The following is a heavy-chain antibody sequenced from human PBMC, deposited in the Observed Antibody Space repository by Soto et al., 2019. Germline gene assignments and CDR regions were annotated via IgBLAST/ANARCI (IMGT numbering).Heavy chain of an antibody. CDR1: GFTFSSYA. J-gene: IGHJ4*02. CDR2: ISGGGGGK. CDR3: ARRYNSYFDH. Sequence: GSLRLSCAASGFTFSSYAMSWVRQAPGKGLEWVADISGGGGGKYYVDSVKGRFNISRDNAKNTLFLQMNSLRAEDTAVYYCARRYNSYFDHWGQGTLVTVSS. V-gene: IGHV3-7*01. D-gene: IGHD5-12*01.